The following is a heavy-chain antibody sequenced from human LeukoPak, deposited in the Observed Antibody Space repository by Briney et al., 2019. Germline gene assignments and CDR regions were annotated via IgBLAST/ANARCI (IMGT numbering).Heavy chain of an antibody. V-gene: IGHV3-30*02. CDR1: GFTFNTYG. Sequence: PGGSLRLSCAASGFTFNTYGMHWVRQAPGKGLEWVAFLRYDGSNKYYADSVKGRFTISRDNSKNTLYLQMNSLRAEDTAVYYCAKDQEIQLWSYLFDYWGQGTLVTVSS. CDR2: LRYDGSNK. CDR3: AKDQEIQLWSYLFDY. J-gene: IGHJ4*02. D-gene: IGHD5-18*01.